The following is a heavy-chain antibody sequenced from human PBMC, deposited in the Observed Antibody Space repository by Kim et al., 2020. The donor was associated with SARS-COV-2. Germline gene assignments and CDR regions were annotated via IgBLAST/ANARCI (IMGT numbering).Heavy chain of an antibody. D-gene: IGHD6-13*01. CDR1: GGSFSGYY. CDR2: INHSGST. CDR3: ARGYSSSWYTY. V-gene: IGHV4-34*01. Sequence: SETLSLTCAVYGGSFSGYYWSWIRQPPGKGLEWIGEINHSGSTNYNPSLKSRVTISVDTSKNQFSLKLSSVTAADTAVYYCARGYSSSWYTYWGQGTLVTVSS. J-gene: IGHJ4*02.